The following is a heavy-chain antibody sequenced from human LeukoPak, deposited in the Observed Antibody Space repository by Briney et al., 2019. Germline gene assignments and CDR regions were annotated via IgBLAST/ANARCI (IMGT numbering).Heavy chain of an antibody. CDR3: AKDRGYYDSSGTTFDY. CDR2: LYSDGNT. CDR1: GFTVITND. V-gene: IGHV3-53*01. Sequence: GGSLRLSCAASGFTVITNDMTWVRQAPGKGLEWVSVLYSDGNTKYADSVQGRFTISRDNSKNTLYLQMNSLRAEDTAVYYCAKDRGYYDSSGTTFDYWGQGTLVTVSS. D-gene: IGHD3-22*01. J-gene: IGHJ4*02.